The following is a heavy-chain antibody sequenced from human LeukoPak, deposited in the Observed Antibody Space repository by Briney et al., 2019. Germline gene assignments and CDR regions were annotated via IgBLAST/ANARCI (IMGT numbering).Heavy chain of an antibody. CDR2: IIPILGIA. V-gene: IGHV1-69*04. CDR3: ASGLEYCSSTSCFHFDY. CDR1: GGTFSSYA. Sequence: SVKVSCKASGGTFSSYAISWVRQAPGQGLEWMGRIIPILGIANYAQKFQGRVTITADKSTSTAYMELSSLRSEDTAVYYCASGLEYCSSTSCFHFDYWGQGTLVTVSS. J-gene: IGHJ4*02. D-gene: IGHD2-2*01.